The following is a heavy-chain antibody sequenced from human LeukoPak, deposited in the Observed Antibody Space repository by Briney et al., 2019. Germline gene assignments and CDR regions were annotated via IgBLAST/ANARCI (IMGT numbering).Heavy chain of an antibody. V-gene: IGHV1-2*02. CDR3: ARGEDGYNFDY. J-gene: IGHJ4*02. Sequence: GASVMVSCKASGYTFTGYYMHWVRQAPGHGLEWMGWINPNSGATNYAQKFQGRVTMTRDTSISTAYMELSRLRSDDTAVYYCARGEDGYNFDYWGQGTLVTVSS. CDR2: INPNSGAT. D-gene: IGHD5-24*01. CDR1: GYTFTGYY.